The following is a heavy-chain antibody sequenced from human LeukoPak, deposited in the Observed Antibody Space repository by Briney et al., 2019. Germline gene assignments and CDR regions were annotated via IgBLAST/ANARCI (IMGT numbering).Heavy chain of an antibody. CDR2: MNPNSGNT. J-gene: IGHJ5*02. CDR1: VYTFTSYD. V-gene: IGHV1-8*01. D-gene: IGHD3-16*01. Sequence: ASVKVSCKAFVYTFTSYDINWVRQATGQGLEWMGWMNPNSGNTGYAQKFQGRVTMTRNTSISTAYMELSSLRSEDTAVYYCARRSYGLVLFHTHNWFDPWGQGTLVTVSS. CDR3: ARRSYGLVLFHTHNWFDP.